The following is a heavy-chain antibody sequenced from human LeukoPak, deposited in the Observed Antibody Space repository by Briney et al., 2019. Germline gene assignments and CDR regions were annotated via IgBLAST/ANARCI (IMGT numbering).Heavy chain of an antibody. V-gene: IGHV4-39*01. J-gene: IGHJ3*02. CDR3: ARLSFELLLAFDI. D-gene: IGHD2-15*01. CDR2: IYYSGST. Sequence: GSLRLSCAASGFTFSIYTMNWVRQAPGKGLEWIGSIYYSGSTYYNPSLKSRVTISVDTSKNQFSLKLSSVTAADTAVYYCARLSFELLLAFDIWGQGTMVTVSS. CDR1: GFTFSIYT.